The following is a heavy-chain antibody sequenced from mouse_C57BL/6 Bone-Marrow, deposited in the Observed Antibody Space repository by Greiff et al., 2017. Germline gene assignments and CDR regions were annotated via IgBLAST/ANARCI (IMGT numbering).Heavy chain of an antibody. CDR3: ARDSNYVGYFDV. V-gene: IGHV1-69*01. CDR1: GYTFTSYW. J-gene: IGHJ1*03. Sequence: QVQLKQSGAELVMPGASVKLSCKASGYTFTSYWMHWVKQRPGQGLEWIGEIDPSDSYTNYNQKFKGKSTLTVDKSSSTAYMQLSSLTSEDSAVYYCARDSNYVGYFDVWGTGTTVTVSS. D-gene: IGHD2-5*01. CDR2: IDPSDSYT.